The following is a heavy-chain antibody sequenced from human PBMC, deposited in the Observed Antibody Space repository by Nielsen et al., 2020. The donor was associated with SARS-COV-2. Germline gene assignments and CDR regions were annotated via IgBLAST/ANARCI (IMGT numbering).Heavy chain of an antibody. D-gene: IGHD3-22*01. J-gene: IGHJ4*02. CDR3: ARSSGYFDLDY. CDR1: GYTFTNYD. V-gene: IGHV1-46*01. CDR2: INPRGDRP. Sequence: ASVKVSCKASGYTFTNYDINWVRQAPGQGLEWMGVINPRGDRPSYTQKFRDRVTMTRDTSTSTVYMEVNSLRVDDTAVYYCARSSGYFDLDYWGQGTLVTVSS.